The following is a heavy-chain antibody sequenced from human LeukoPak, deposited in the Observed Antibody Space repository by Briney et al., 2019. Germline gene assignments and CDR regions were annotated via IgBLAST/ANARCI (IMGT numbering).Heavy chain of an antibody. D-gene: IGHD4-17*01. Sequence: PGGSLRLSCAASGFTFDDYGMSWVRQTPGKGLEWVSGINWNGGSTVYADSVKSRFTISRDNAKNSLYLQMNSLRAEDTALYYCARRSEYGDYGYYYYYMDVWGKGTTVTVSS. CDR1: GFTFDDYG. CDR3: ARRSEYGDYGYYYYYMDV. V-gene: IGHV3-20*04. CDR2: INWNGGST. J-gene: IGHJ6*03.